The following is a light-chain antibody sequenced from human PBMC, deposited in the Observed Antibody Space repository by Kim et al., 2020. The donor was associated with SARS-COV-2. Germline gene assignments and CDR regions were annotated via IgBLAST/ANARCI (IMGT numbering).Light chain of an antibody. J-gene: IGKJ2*01. CDR3: LQHQTLPYT. Sequence: SASVGARVTITCRASQAINIFLAWFQQKPGEAPKRLIYSASSLQSGVPSRFSGSGSGTEFTHTISSLQPEDFATYYCLQHQTLPYTFGQGTKLEI. CDR1: QAINIF. CDR2: SAS. V-gene: IGKV1-17*03.